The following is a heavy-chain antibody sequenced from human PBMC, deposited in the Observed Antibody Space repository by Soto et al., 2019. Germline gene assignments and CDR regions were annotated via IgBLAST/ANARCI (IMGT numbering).Heavy chain of an antibody. D-gene: IGHD6-19*01. CDR1: GFSFSTYT. J-gene: IGHJ4*02. CDR2: ISYDGNYE. V-gene: IGHV3-30-3*01. CDR3: VRTSVAATWGDHVDY. Sequence: QVQLVESGGGVVQPGGSLRLSCAASGFSFSTYTLHWVRQAPGKGLEWVAVISYDGNYEYYADSVKGRFTISRDNSKKTMFLQTNSLRADDTAIYYCVRTSVAATWGDHVDYWGQGALVTVS.